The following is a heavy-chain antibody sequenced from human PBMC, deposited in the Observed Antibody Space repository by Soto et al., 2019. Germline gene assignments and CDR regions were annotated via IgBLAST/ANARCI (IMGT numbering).Heavy chain of an antibody. CDR3: VRGELRPRFDY. CDR1: GGSISSYY. Sequence: PSETLSLTCTVSGGSISSYYWSWIRQPPGKGLEWIGYIYYSGSTNYNPSLKSRVTISVDTSKNQFSLKLSSVTAADTAVYYCVRGELRPRFDYWGQGTLVTVSS. V-gene: IGHV4-59*01. J-gene: IGHJ4*02. CDR2: IYYSGST. D-gene: IGHD1-7*01.